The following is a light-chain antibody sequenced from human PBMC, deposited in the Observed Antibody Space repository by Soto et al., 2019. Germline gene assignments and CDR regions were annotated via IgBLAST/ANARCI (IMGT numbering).Light chain of an antibody. CDR2: EVS. Sequence: QSVLTQPASVSGSPGQSITISCTGTSSDIGTYNYVSWYHQHPGKVPKLMIYEVSNRPSGVSNRFSGSKSGNTASLAISGLQAEDEADYYCSSYATSSTQVFGGGTKLTVL. CDR3: SSYATSSTQV. J-gene: IGLJ3*02. CDR1: SSDIGTYNY. V-gene: IGLV2-14*01.